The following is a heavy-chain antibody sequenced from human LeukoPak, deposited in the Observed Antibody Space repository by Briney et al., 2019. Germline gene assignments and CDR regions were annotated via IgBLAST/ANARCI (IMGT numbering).Heavy chain of an antibody. V-gene: IGHV1-2*02. Sequence: ASVKVSCKASGYTFTCYYMHWVRQAPGQGLEWMGWINPNSGGTNYAQKFQGRVTMTRYTSISTAYMELSRLRSDDTAVYYCARFPQSARDSIAARPADYWGQGTLVTVSS. CDR3: ARFPQSARDSIAARPADY. CDR2: INPNSGGT. CDR1: GYTFTCYY. D-gene: IGHD6-6*01. J-gene: IGHJ4*02.